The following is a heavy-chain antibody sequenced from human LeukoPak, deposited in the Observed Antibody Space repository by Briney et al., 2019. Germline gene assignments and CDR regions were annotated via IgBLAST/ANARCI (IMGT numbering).Heavy chain of an antibody. J-gene: IGHJ3*02. Sequence: KPSETLSLTCSVSGASISRNTYYWGWIRQSPGKGLEWIGTFYYTGSTYYNPSLKSRITISVDTSKNHFSLKLSSVTAAGTAVYYCARANYYDSSGYYYNAFDIWGQGTMVTVSS. CDR1: GASISRNTYY. CDR2: FYYTGST. CDR3: ARANYYDSSGYYYNAFDI. V-gene: IGHV4-39*02. D-gene: IGHD3-22*01.